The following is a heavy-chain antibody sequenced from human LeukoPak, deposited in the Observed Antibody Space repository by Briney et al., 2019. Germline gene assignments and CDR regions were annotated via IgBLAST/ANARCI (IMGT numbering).Heavy chain of an antibody. J-gene: IGHJ4*02. CDR1: GYTFITYY. V-gene: IGHV1-46*01. Sequence: AASVKVSCKASGYTFITYYMHWVRQAPGQGLEWMGIVNPTSGSTSYAQKFQGRVTMTRDTSTGTVHMELSSLRSEGTAVYYCARGSYGDYKRMDDQGYWGQGTLVTVSS. D-gene: IGHD4-17*01. CDR2: VNPTSGST. CDR3: ARGSYGDYKRMDDQGY.